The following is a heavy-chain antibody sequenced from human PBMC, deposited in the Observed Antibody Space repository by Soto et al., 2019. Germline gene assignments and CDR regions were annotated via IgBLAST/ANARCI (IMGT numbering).Heavy chain of an antibody. CDR1: GDSISTGY. CDR2: IYYGGST. V-gene: IGHV4-59*08. D-gene: IGHD7-27*01. Sequence: SETLSLTCTVSGDSISTGYWSWIRQSPGKGLEWIGFIYYGGSTNYNPSLKSRVTISVDTPKNQFSLKLSSVTAADTAVYYCAKNWNWGSLVHWGQGTLVTVSS. J-gene: IGHJ4*02. CDR3: AKNWNWGSLVH.